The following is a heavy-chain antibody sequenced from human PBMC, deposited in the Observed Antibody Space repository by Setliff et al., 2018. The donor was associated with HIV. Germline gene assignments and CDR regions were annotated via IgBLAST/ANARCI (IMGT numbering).Heavy chain of an antibody. CDR1: GGSISSGGYY. Sequence: SETLSLTCTVSGGSISSGGYYWSWIRQPPGKGLEWIGFIYETGSTYYNPSLKSRVTISIDTSKIHFSLKLNSVTAADTAVYYCARADCSGGSCYSPGYWGQGTLVTVSS. J-gene: IGHJ4*02. V-gene: IGHV4-61*03. D-gene: IGHD2-15*01. CDR3: ARADCSGGSCYSPGY. CDR2: IYETGST.